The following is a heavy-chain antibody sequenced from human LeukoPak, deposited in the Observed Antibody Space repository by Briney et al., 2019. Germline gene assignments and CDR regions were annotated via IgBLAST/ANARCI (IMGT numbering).Heavy chain of an antibody. Sequence: ASVKVSCKASGYTFTSYGISWVRQAPGQGLEWMGWISAYNGNTNYAQKLRGRVTMTTDTSTSTAYMELRSLRSDDTAVYYCARDRGSSSSGWFDPWGQGTLVTVSS. J-gene: IGHJ5*02. CDR1: GYTFTSYG. D-gene: IGHD6-13*01. V-gene: IGHV1-18*01. CDR2: ISAYNGNT. CDR3: ARDRGSSSSGWFDP.